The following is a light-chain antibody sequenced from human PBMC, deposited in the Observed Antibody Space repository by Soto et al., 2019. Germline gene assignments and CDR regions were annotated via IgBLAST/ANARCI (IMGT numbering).Light chain of an antibody. Sequence: DIQMTQSPSSLSASVGDRVTITCRVSQGISNYLAWYQQKPGKVPKLLIYAASTLQSGVPSRFSGSGSGTDFTLTISSLQPEDVATYYCQKYNSAPLTFGGGTKVDIK. CDR2: AAS. CDR3: QKYNSAPLT. V-gene: IGKV1-27*01. J-gene: IGKJ4*01. CDR1: QGISNY.